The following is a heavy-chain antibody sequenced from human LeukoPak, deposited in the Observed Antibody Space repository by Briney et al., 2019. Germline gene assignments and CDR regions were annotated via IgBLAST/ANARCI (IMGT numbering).Heavy chain of an antibody. CDR1: GFTFSDYY. Sequence: PRGSLRLSCAASGFTFSDYYMSWIRQAPGKGLEWVSYISNSGSTIYYADSVKGRFTISRDNAKNSLYLQMNSLRAEDTAVYYCARHTTVTTPFDYWGQGTLVTVSS. J-gene: IGHJ4*02. CDR2: ISNSGSTI. D-gene: IGHD4-17*01. CDR3: ARHTTVTTPFDY. V-gene: IGHV3-11*01.